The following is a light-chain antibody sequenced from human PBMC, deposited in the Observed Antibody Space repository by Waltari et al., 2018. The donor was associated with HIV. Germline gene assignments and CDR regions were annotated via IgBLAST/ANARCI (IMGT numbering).Light chain of an antibody. J-gene: IGKJ1*01. Sequence: EIVLTQSPGTLSLSPGERATLSCRAGQSVSSNYLAWYRQKPGQAPRLLIYGASSRATGIPDRFSGSGSGTDFTLTISRLEPEDFAVYYCQQYDNSWTFGQGTKVEIK. CDR2: GAS. V-gene: IGKV3-20*01. CDR1: QSVSSNY. CDR3: QQYDNSWT.